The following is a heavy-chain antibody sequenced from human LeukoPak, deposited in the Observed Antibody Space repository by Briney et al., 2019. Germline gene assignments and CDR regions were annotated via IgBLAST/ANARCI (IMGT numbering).Heavy chain of an antibody. CDR3: ARVSWGYYDSSGYYYLDY. CDR1: GFTFSDYY. CDR2: ISSSGSTI. V-gene: IGHV3-11*04. J-gene: IGHJ4*02. Sequence: GGSLRLSCAASGFTFSDYYMGWIRQAPGKGLEWVSYISSSGSTIYYADSVKGRFTISRDNAKNSLYLQMNSLRAEDTAVYYCARVSWGYYDSSGYYYLDYWGQGTLVTVSS. D-gene: IGHD3-22*01.